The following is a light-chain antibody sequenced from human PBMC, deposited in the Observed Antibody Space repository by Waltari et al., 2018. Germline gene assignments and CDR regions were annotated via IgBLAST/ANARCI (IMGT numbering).Light chain of an antibody. V-gene: IGLV1-51*02. CDR2: EES. CDR1: HSNIGYNY. J-gene: IGLJ7*01. CDR3: GTWDSSLSGAV. Sequence: QSVLTQPPSVSAAPGQRVTISCSGGHSNIGYNYVSWYRQFPGTAPKLLIYEESERPSGGLGRFSGSKSGTSATFDITGLQAGDDADYYCGTWDSSLSGAVFGGGTHLTVL.